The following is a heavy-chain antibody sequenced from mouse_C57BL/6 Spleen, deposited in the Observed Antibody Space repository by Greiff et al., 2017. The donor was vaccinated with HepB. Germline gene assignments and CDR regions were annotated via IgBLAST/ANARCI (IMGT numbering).Heavy chain of an antibody. D-gene: IGHD3-2*02. CDR2: ISYSGST. CDR1: GYSITSGYD. Sequence: EVQLQESGPGMVKPSQSLSLTCTVTGYSITSGYDWHWIRHFPGNKLEWMGYISYSGSTNYNPSLKSRISITHDTSKNHFFLKLNSVTTEDTATYYCARGSGPWYFDYWGQGTTLTVSS. V-gene: IGHV3-1*01. CDR3: ARGSGPWYFDY. J-gene: IGHJ2*01.